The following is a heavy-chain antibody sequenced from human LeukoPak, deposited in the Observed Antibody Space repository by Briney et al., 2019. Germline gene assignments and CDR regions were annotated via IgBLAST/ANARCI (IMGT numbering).Heavy chain of an antibody. V-gene: IGHV4-30-4*07. J-gene: IGHJ6*03. CDR2: IYYSGST. D-gene: IGHD4-17*01. Sequence: KTSETLSLTCTVSGYSISSGYSWSWIRQPPGKGLEWIGYIYYSGSTYYNPSLKSRVTISVDTSKNQFSLKLSSVTAADTAVYYCARKATVTNRYYYYYYTDVWGKGTTVTVSS. CDR1: GYSISSGYS. CDR3: ARKATVTNRYYYYYYTDV.